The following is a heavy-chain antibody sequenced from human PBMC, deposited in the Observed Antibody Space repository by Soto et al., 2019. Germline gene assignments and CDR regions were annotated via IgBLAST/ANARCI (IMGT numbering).Heavy chain of an antibody. J-gene: IGHJ5*02. V-gene: IGHV3-74*01. CDR3: TRARFDP. Sequence: EVQLVESGGGLVQPGGSLRLSCAASGFTFTDYWMHWVRQAPGKGLVWVARVKGDGSSTSYADSVKGRFTISRDNAKKTMYLQMNSLRAEATAVYYCTRARFDPWGQGALVIVSS. CDR1: GFTFTDYW. CDR2: VKGDGSST.